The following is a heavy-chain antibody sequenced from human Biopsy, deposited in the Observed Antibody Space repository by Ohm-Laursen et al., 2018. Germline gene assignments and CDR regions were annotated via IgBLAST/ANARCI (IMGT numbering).Heavy chain of an antibody. V-gene: IGHV4-59*11. D-gene: IGHD4-23*01. CDR2: ISHTGYT. CDR1: GGSFTGHY. Sequence: SDTLSLTWTVSGGSFTGHYWTWIRQPPGKGLEWIGHISHTGYTGYKSSLKSRVTISLDTSRKHFSLRLTSLAAADTAVYYCARGSNEYGGLYFPHWGQGTLVTVSS. CDR3: ARGSNEYGGLYFPH. J-gene: IGHJ1*01.